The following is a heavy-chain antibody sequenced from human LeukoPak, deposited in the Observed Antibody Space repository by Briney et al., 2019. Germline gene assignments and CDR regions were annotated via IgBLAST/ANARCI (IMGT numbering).Heavy chain of an antibody. D-gene: IGHD6-13*01. V-gene: IGHV3-23*01. Sequence: GGSLRLSCAASGFTFSSYAMSWVRQAPGKGLEWVSAISGSGGGTYYADSVKGRFTISRDNSKNTLYLQMNSLRAEDTAAYYCAKRSGIAAAGTDYWGQGTLVTVSS. CDR3: AKRSGIAAAGTDY. J-gene: IGHJ4*02. CDR1: GFTFSSYA. CDR2: ISGSGGGT.